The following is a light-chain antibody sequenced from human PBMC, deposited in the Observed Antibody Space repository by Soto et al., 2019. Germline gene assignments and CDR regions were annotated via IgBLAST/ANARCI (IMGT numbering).Light chain of an antibody. Sequence: EIVMTQSPATLSVSPGERATLSCRASQNIRGNLAWYQQKPGHPPTLLIYGASTRATGIPARFSGSGSGTEFTLTISSLQAEDFADYYCQQYKNWPPWTFGQGTKVDIK. V-gene: IGKV3-15*01. CDR2: GAS. CDR3: QQYKNWPPWT. J-gene: IGKJ1*01. CDR1: QNIRGN.